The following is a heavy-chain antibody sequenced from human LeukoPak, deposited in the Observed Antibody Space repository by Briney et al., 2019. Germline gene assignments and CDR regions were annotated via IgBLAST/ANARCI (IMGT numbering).Heavy chain of an antibody. Sequence: SQTLSLTCTVSGGSISSGDYYWSWIRQPPGKGLEWIGYIYYSGSTYYNPSLKSRVTISVDTSKNQFSLKLSSVTAADTAVYYCARDCSGGSCYIDYWGQGTVVTVSS. J-gene: IGHJ4*02. CDR2: IYYSGST. CDR1: GGSISSGDYY. CDR3: ARDCSGGSCYIDY. V-gene: IGHV4-30-4*08. D-gene: IGHD2-15*01.